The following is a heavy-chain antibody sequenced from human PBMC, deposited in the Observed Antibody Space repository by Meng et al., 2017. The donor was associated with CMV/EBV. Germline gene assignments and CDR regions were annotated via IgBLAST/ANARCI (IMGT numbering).Heavy chain of an antibody. Sequence: GGSLSLSCAASGFTFSSYGMHWVRQAPGKGLEWVSVIYSGGSSTSYADSVKGRFTISRDNSKNTLYLQMNSLRAEDTAVYYCAKAFRGTKYSSSSGRTRGGGMDVWGQGTTVTVSS. CDR1: GFTFSSYG. J-gene: IGHJ6*02. D-gene: IGHD6-6*01. CDR2: IYSGGSST. V-gene: IGHV3-23*03. CDR3: AKAFRGTKYSSSSGRTRGGGMDV.